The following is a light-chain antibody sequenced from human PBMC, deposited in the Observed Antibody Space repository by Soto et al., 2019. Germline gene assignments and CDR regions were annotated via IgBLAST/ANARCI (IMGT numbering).Light chain of an antibody. CDR1: QGIRTW. Sequence: DIQMTQSPSTLSASVGDRVTITCRASQGIRTWLARYQQKPGKAPKLLIYKASTLQNGAPSRFSGRGSGTEFTLTISSLQPDDFATYYCQQYDSSPCTFGPGTKVDIK. CDR2: KAS. CDR3: QQYDSSPCT. J-gene: IGKJ1*01. V-gene: IGKV1-5*03.